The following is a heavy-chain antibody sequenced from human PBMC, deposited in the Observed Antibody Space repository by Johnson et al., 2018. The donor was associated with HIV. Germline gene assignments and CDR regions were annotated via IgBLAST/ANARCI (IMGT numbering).Heavy chain of an antibody. D-gene: IGHD3-10*01. CDR3: AKDRDYYGSGLI. CDR2: ISSSGSTI. V-gene: IGHV3-11*04. J-gene: IGHJ3*02. CDR1: GFTFSDYY. Sequence: QVQLVESGGGVVQPGRSLRLSCAASGFTFSDYYMSWIRQAPGKGLEWVSYISSSGSTIYYADSVKGRFTISRDNSKNTLYLQMNSLRAEDTAVYYCAKDRDYYGSGLIWGQGTMVTVAS.